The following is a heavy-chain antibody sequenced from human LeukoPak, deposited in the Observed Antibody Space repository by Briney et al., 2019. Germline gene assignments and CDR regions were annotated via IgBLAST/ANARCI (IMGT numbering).Heavy chain of an antibody. CDR3: ARDRTYSSSWSRAFDI. V-gene: IGHV4-30-2*01. D-gene: IGHD6-13*01. CDR1: GGSISSGGYY. CDR2: IYHSGST. Sequence: SQTLSLTCTVSGGSISSGGYYWSWIRQPPGKGLEWIGYIYHSGSTYYNPSLKSRVTISVDRSKNQFSLKLSSVTAADTAVYYCARDRTYSSSWSRAFDIWGQGTMVTVSS. J-gene: IGHJ3*02.